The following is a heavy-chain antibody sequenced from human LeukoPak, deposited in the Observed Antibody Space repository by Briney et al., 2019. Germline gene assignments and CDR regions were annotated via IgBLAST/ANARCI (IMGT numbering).Heavy chain of an antibody. J-gene: IGHJ5*02. CDR3: ARDHDYCSGGSCYPRNWFDP. CDR1: GGTFSSYG. D-gene: IGHD2-15*01. CDR2: ISAYNGNT. V-gene: IGHV1-18*01. Sequence: GASVKVSCKASGGTFSSYGISWVRQAPGQGLEWMGWISAYNGNTNYAQKLQGGVTMTTDTSTSTAYMELRSLRSDDTAVYYCARDHDYCSGGSCYPRNWFDPWGQGTLVTVSS.